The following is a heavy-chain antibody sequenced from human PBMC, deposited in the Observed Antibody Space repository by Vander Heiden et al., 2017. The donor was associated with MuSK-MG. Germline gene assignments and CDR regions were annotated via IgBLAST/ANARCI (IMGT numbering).Heavy chain of an antibody. CDR3: TKEGPNYYDSSGYPTD. CDR1: GCTFSSYV. D-gene: IGHD3-22*01. J-gene: IGHJ4*02. CDR2: ISGGGGNT. Sequence: EVQLLESGGGLVQPGGSLRLSCAASGCTFSSYVMSWGRRAPGKGLEWVSAISGGGGNTYYADSGKGRFTISRDNSKNTLYLQMSSLRAEDTAVYYCTKEGPNYYDSSGYPTDWGQGTLVTVSS. V-gene: IGHV3-23*01.